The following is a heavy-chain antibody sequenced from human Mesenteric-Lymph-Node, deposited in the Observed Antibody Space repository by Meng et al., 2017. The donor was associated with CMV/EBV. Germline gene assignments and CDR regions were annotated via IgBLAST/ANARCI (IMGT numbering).Heavy chain of an antibody. Sequence: QGQLHQWGAGLLNPSGTLSVTCAGYGGSFSGYYWNWIRQSPEKGLEWIGEINHSGSTTYNPSFTSRIIISVDTSTNQISLNMSSVTAADTAVYYCARGSSYDILTGYFDYWGQGALVTVSS. CDR1: GGSFSGYY. V-gene: IGHV4-34*01. CDR3: ARGSSYDILTGYFDY. D-gene: IGHD3-9*01. J-gene: IGHJ4*02. CDR2: INHSGST.